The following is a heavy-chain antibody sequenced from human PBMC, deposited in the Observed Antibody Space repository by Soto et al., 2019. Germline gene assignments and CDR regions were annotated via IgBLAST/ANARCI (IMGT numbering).Heavy chain of an antibody. D-gene: IGHD3-22*01. CDR3: ARTRGDSSGVFYFDY. V-gene: IGHV3-11*01. Sequence: GGSLRLSCAASEFSFSDYYMSWIRQAPGKGLEWVSYISSSGSTIHYADSVKGRFTISRDNAKNSLYLQVNSLRAEDTAVYYCARTRGDSSGVFYFDYWGQGTLVTVSS. J-gene: IGHJ4*02. CDR2: ISSSGSTI. CDR1: EFSFSDYY.